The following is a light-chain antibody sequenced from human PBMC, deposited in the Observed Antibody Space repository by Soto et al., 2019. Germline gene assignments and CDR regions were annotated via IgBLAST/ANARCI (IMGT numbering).Light chain of an antibody. CDR3: QQYNSYWT. CDR1: QSISSW. CDR2: KAS. J-gene: IGKJ1*01. V-gene: IGKV1-5*03. Sequence: DIQMTQSPSTLSASVGDRVTITCRASQSISSWLAWYQQKPGKAPNLLIYKASSLESGVPSRFSGSGSGTEFTLTISGLQPDDFATYYCQQYNSYWTFGQGTKVEIK.